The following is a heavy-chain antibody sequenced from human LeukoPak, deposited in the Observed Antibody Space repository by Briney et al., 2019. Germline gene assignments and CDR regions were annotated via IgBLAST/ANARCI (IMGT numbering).Heavy chain of an antibody. CDR1: GGSFSGYY. CDR3: ARAKDYYDSSGYPGGFQH. V-gene: IGHV4-34*01. Sequence: KTSETLSLTCAVYGGSFSGYYWSWIRQPPGKGLEWIGEINYSGSTNYNPSLKSRVTISVDTSKNQFSLKLSSVTAADTAVYYCARAKDYYDSSGYPGGFQHWGQGTLVTVSS. CDR2: INYSGST. D-gene: IGHD3-22*01. J-gene: IGHJ1*01.